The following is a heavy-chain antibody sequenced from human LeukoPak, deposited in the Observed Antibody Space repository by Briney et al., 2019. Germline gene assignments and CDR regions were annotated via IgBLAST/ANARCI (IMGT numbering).Heavy chain of an antibody. D-gene: IGHD5-24*01. CDR1: GYTFTSYY. CDR2: INPSGGST. V-gene: IGHV1-46*01. J-gene: IGHJ4*02. CDR3: AGVGRDGYNYGSYFDY. Sequence: ASVKVSCKASGYTFTSYYMHWVRQAPGQGLEWMGIINPSGGSTSYAQKFQGRVTITRDTSTSTVYMELSSLRSEDTAVYYCAGVGRDGYNYGSYFDYWGQGTLVTVSS.